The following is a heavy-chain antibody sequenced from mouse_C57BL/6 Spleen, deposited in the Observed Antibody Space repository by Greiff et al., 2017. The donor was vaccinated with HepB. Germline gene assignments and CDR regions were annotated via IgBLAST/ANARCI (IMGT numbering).Heavy chain of an antibody. Sequence: EVQLVESGGGLVKPGGSLKLSCAASGFTFSDYGMHWVRQAPEKGLEWVAYISSGSSTIYYADTVKGRFTISRDNAKNTLFLQMTSLRSEDTAMYYCARGEDYYGSSRYWYFDVWGTGTTVTVSS. D-gene: IGHD1-1*01. V-gene: IGHV5-17*01. J-gene: IGHJ1*03. CDR3: ARGEDYYGSSRYWYFDV. CDR2: ISSGSSTI. CDR1: GFTFSDYG.